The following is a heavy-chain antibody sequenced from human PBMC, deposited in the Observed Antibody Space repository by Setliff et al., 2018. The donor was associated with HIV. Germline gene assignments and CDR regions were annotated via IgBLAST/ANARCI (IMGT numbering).Heavy chain of an antibody. CDR2: IYYSGRP. Sequence: KTSETLSLTCTVSGGSISSSSYYWGWIRQPPGKGLEWIGSIYYSGRPYYNPSLKSRVTISVDTSKNRFSLKLSSVTAADTAVYYCARRQQLWLLYAFDIWGQGTMVTVSS. V-gene: IGHV4-39*01. J-gene: IGHJ3*02. CDR1: GGSISSSSYY. D-gene: IGHD5-18*01. CDR3: ARRQQLWLLYAFDI.